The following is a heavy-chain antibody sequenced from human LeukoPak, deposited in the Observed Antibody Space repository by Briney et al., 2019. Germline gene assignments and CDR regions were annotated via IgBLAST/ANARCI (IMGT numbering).Heavy chain of an antibody. Sequence: GGSLRLSWAASGFTFSSYAMSWVRQAPGKGLEWGSAISGSGGSTYYADSGKGRFTISRDNSKNTPYLPMNSLRAEDTAVYYCAGSGSYYDYYYYGMDVWGKGTTVTVSS. V-gene: IGHV3-23*01. CDR3: AGSGSYYDYYYYGMDV. D-gene: IGHD3-10*01. J-gene: IGHJ6*04. CDR2: ISGSGGST. CDR1: GFTFSSYA.